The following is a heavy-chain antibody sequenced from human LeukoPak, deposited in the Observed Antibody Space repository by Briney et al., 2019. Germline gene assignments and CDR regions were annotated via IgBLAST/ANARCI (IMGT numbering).Heavy chain of an antibody. CDR3: AIDAHIVRGVNPLDY. J-gene: IGHJ4*02. CDR1: GFTFRSYS. Sequence: GGSLRLSCAASGFTFRSYSMDWVRQAPGKGLEWISYVSYSSSTIYYADSVKGRFTISRDNAKNSLYLQMNSLRDEDTAVYYCAIDAHIVRGVNPLDYWGQGTLVTVSS. V-gene: IGHV3-48*02. D-gene: IGHD3-10*01. CDR2: VSYSSSTI.